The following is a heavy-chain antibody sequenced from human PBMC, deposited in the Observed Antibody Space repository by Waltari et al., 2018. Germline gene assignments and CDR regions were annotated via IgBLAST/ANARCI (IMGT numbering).Heavy chain of an antibody. D-gene: IGHD3-9*01. J-gene: IGHJ6*02. CDR1: GGSFSGSY. Sequence: VQLQQWGAGLLKPSETLSLPCAVYGGSFSGSYWSWIRQPPGKGRGWVGEINHSGSTNYNPSLKSRVTISVDTSKNQFSLKLSSVTAADTAVYYCAIETNYDILTSLWTPYYYYGMDVWGQGTTVTVSS. V-gene: IGHV4-34*01. CDR2: INHSGST. CDR3: AIETNYDILTSLWTPYYYYGMDV.